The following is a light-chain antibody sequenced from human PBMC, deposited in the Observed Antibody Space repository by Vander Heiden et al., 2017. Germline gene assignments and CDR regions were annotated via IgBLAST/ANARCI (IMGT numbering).Light chain of an antibody. Sequence: QSALPQPASVSGAPGQPTTISCTGTSSDVGGYNYVSWYQQRPGKAPELMIYDVSTLPSGVSNRFSGSKSGNTASLTISGLQAEDEADYYCSAYTSSHTLVFGGGTKLTVL. CDR3: SAYTSSHTLV. CDR2: DVS. J-gene: IGLJ3*02. V-gene: IGLV2-14*03. CDR1: SSDVGGYNY.